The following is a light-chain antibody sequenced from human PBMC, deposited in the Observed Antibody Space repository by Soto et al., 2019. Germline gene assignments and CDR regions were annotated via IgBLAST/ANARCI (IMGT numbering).Light chain of an antibody. CDR3: QQFGGSPYT. CDR2: GAS. J-gene: IGKJ2*01. Sequence: EIVLTQSPGTLSLSPGEGATLSCRASQSVGSTYLAWYQQKPGQAPRLLVYGASSRATGIPDRFSGSGSGTDFTLTISTLEPEDFAVYYCQQFGGSPYTFGQGTKLEIK. V-gene: IGKV3-20*01. CDR1: QSVGSTY.